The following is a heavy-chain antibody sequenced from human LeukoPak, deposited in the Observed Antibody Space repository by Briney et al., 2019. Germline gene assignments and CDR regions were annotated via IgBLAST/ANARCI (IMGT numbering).Heavy chain of an antibody. CDR2: INHSGST. D-gene: IGHD5-24*01. CDR3: ARLAPNKRWLQLVGYYYYMDV. J-gene: IGHJ6*03. V-gene: IGHV4-34*01. CDR1: GGSFSGYY. Sequence: PSETLSLTCAVYGGSFSGYYWSWIRQPPGKGLEWIGEINHSGSTNYNPSLKSRVTISVDTSKNQFSLKLSSVTAADTAVYYCARLAPNKRWLQLVGYYYYMDVWGKGTTVTISS.